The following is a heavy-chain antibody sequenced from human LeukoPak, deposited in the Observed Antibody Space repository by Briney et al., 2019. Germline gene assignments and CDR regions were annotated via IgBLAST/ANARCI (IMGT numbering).Heavy chain of an antibody. J-gene: IGHJ4*02. D-gene: IGHD1-26*01. CDR3: ARDPRGAANFDY. CDR1: GFTFSSYD. Sequence: GGSLRLSCAASGFTFSSYDMHWVRQATGKGLEWVSAIGTAGDTYYPGSVKGRFTISRENAKNTLYLQMNSLTAEDTAVYYCARDPRGAANFDYWGQGTLVTVSS. V-gene: IGHV3-13*01. CDR2: IGTAGDT.